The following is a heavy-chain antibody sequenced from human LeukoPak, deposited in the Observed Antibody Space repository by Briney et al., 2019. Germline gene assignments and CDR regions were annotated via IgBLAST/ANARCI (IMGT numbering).Heavy chain of an antibody. V-gene: IGHV1-69*13. CDR2: IIPIFGTA. J-gene: IGHJ4*02. CDR3: ARGPPNWGYDY. D-gene: IGHD7-27*01. CDR1: GGTFSSFV. Sequence: WASVKVSCKASGGTFSSFVVSWVRQAPGQGLEWMGGIIPIFGTANYAQKFQGRVTITADESTSTAYMELSSLRPEDTAVYYCARGPPNWGYDYWGPGTLVTVSS.